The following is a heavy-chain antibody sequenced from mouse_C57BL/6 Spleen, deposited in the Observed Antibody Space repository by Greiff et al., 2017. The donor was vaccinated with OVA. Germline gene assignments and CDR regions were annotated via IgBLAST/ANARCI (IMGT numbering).Heavy chain of an antibody. D-gene: IGHD1-1*01. CDR3: ARTPNYYSSSYGGDFDY. CDR2: IDPSDSYP. J-gene: IGHJ2*01. Sequence: QVQLQQPGAELVKPGASVKLSCKASGYTFTSYWMQWVKQRPGQGLEWIGEIDPSDSYPNYNQKFKGKATLTVDTSSSTAYMQLSSLTSEDSAVYYCARTPNYYSSSYGGDFDYWGQGTTLTVSS. V-gene: IGHV1-50*01. CDR1: GYTFTSYW.